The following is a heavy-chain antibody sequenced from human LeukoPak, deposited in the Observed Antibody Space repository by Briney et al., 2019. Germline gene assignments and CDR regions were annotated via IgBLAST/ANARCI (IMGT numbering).Heavy chain of an antibody. V-gene: IGHV4-30-2*01. CDR2: IYHSGST. Sequence: SETLSLTCTVSGGSITSGGYYWSWIRQPPGKGLEWIGYIYHSGSTYYNPSLNSRVTISVDRSKNQFSLKLSSVTAADTAVYYCARESIAAQHLDYWGQGTLVTVSS. CDR3: ARESIAAQHLDY. J-gene: IGHJ4*02. D-gene: IGHD6-6*01. CDR1: GGSITSGGYY.